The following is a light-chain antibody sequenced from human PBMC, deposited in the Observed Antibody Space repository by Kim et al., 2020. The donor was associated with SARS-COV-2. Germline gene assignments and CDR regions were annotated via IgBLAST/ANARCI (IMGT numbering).Light chain of an antibody. V-gene: IGKV3-11*01. CDR3: QHRRNWPYT. CDR1: QSVSSY. CDR2: DAS. Sequence: EIVLIQSPATLSLSPGERATLSCRASQSVSSYLAWYQQKPGQTPRLLIYDASNRATGIPARFSGSGSGTDFTLTISSLEPEDFAVYYCQHRRNWPYTFGQGTKLEI. J-gene: IGKJ2*01.